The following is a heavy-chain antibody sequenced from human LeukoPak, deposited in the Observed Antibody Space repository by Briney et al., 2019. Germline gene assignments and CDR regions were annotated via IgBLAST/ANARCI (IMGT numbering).Heavy chain of an antibody. CDR1: GFRITNFY. V-gene: IGHV3-66*01. CDR3: ARDGEYSYGYGFDY. D-gene: IGHD5-18*01. CDR2: IYGGGGT. Sequence: GSLRLSCVASGFRITNFYVSWVRQAPGKGLEWVSVIYGGGGTYYGDSVKGRFTISRDTFQNTVYLQMNSLRAEDTAVYFCARDGEYSYGYGFDYWGQGTLVTVSS. J-gene: IGHJ4*02.